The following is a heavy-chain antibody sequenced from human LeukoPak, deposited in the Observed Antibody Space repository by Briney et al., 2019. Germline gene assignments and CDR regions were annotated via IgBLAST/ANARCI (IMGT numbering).Heavy chain of an antibody. CDR3: ARDYYESSGSTFDTFDI. CDR1: GYTFTSYG. V-gene: IGHV1-18*01. J-gene: IGHJ3*02. Sequence: ASVKVSCKASGYTFTSYGISWVRQAPGQGLEWMGWISGYNARTNYAQKVKGRVTMTTDTSTSTVYMELRNLRADDTAKYYCARDYYESSGSTFDTFDIWGQGTMVIVSS. D-gene: IGHD3-22*01. CDR2: ISGYNART.